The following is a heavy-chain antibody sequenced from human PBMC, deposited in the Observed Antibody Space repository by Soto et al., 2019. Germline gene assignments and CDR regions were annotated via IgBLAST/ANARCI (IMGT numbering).Heavy chain of an antibody. CDR3: AREMAGLGGEYDY. CDR1: GYTFTKYG. D-gene: IGHD3-16*01. J-gene: IGHJ4*02. CDR2: ISGSSGNA. Sequence: QVQLVQSGAEVKNPGASVKVSCKTSGYTFTKYGVGWVRQAPGQGLEWMGWISGSSGNANYVEKVQGRITLTTDTSTSTAYIELRSLRSDDTAVYYCAREMAGLGGEYDYWGQGTVVTVSS. V-gene: IGHV1-18*01.